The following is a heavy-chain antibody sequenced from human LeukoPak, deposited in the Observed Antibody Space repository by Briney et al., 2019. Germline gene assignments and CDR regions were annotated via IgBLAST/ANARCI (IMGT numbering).Heavy chain of an antibody. CDR1: GFTFSSYS. D-gene: IGHD5-18*01. CDR2: ISSSSSYI. CDR3: ARGLSGVTGYTYGRGIDY. J-gene: IGHJ4*02. Sequence: GGSLRLSCAASGFTFSSYSMNWVRQAPGKGLEWVSSISSSSSYIYYADSVKGRFTTSRDNAKNSLYLQMNSLRAEDTAVYYCARGLSGVTGYTYGRGIDYWGQGTLVTVSS. V-gene: IGHV3-21*01.